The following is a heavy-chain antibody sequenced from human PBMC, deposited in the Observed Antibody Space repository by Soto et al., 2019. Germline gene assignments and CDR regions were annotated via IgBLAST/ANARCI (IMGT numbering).Heavy chain of an antibody. CDR3: TIVRAADSALDH. Sequence: GGSLRLPCVGSGFIFSNNGMHWVRQTPGKGLEWVAFMSYDGSDTFYADSVKGRFTLSRDNSKNTLFLHMSNLRAEDTAMYYCTIVRAADSALDHWGQGTLVTVSS. CDR1: GFIFSNNG. J-gene: IGHJ4*02. V-gene: IGHV3-30*02. CDR2: MSYDGSDT. D-gene: IGHD3-10*02.